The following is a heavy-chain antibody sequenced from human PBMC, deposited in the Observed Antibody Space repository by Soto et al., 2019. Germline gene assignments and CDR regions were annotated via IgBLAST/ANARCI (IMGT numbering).Heavy chain of an antibody. Sequence: EVQLVQSGRGLVQPGGSRRLSCAASGFTLTYYWMHWVRQAPGQGLVWVSRINSDGSSTSYADSVKGRFTISRDNAKNTLYLQMNSLRAEDTAVYYCARDRGTALDYWGQGTLVTVSS. CDR2: INSDGSST. CDR3: ARDRGTALDY. V-gene: IGHV3-74*01. D-gene: IGHD3-10*01. J-gene: IGHJ4*02. CDR1: GFTLTYYW.